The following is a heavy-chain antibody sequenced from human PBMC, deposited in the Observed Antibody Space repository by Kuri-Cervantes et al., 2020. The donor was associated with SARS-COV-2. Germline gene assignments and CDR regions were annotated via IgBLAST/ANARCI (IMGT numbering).Heavy chain of an antibody. CDR1: GYTFTSYY. CDR3: ARGSAGGRYSNYVLDY. J-gene: IGHJ4*02. CDR2: INPSGGST. Sequence: ASVKVSCKASGYTFTSYYMHWVRQAPEQGLEWMGIINPSGGSTSYAQKFQGRVTMTRDTSTSTVYMELSSLRSEDTAVCYCARGSAGGRYSNYVLDYWGQGTLVTVSS. V-gene: IGHV1-46*01. D-gene: IGHD4-11*01.